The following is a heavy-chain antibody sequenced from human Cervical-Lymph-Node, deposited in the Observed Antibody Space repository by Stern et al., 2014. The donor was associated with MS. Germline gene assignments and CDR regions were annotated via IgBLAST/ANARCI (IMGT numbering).Heavy chain of an antibody. CDR1: GGFLSSYY. Sequence: VQLVESGPGLVKPSETLSLTCTVSGGFLSSYYWSWIRQPPGKALEWIGNVLYTGSTNYNPSLKSRVTISLDTSKNQVSLNLNSVTTADTAVYYCTRAADLYYYYGMDVWGQGTTVIVSS. J-gene: IGHJ6*02. CDR3: TRAADLYYYYGMDV. V-gene: IGHV4-59*01. CDR2: VLYTGST.